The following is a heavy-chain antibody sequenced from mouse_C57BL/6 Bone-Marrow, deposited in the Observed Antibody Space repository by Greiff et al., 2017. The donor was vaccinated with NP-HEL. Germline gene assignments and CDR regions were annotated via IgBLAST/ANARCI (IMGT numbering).Heavy chain of an antibody. J-gene: IGHJ4*01. CDR1: GYSFTDYN. D-gene: IGHD1-1*01. CDR3: AIYYDGSSCWDAMDY. V-gene: IGHV1-39*01. Sequence: VQLQQSGPELVKPGASVKISCKASGYSFTDYNMNWVKQSNGKSLEWIGVINPNYGTTSYNQKFKGKATLTVDQSSSTAYMQLNSLTSEDSAVYYCAIYYDGSSCWDAMDYWGQGTSVTVSS. CDR2: INPNYGTT.